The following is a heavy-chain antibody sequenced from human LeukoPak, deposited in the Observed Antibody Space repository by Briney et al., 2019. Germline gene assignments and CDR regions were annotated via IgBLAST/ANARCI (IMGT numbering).Heavy chain of an antibody. Sequence: GGSLRLSCAASGFTFSSYAMHWVRQAPGKGLEWVAVISYDGSNKYYADSVKGRFTISRDNSKNTLYLQMNSLRAEDTAVYYCARGRSYYYDSSGYYGFDYWGQGTLVTVFS. J-gene: IGHJ4*02. V-gene: IGHV3-30*04. CDR2: ISYDGSNK. CDR3: ARGRSYYYDSSGYYGFDY. CDR1: GFTFSSYA. D-gene: IGHD3-22*01.